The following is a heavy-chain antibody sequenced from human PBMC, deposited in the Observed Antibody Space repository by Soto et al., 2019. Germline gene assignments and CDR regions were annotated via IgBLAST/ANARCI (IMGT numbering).Heavy chain of an antibody. V-gene: IGHV3-23*01. Sequence: SGGSLRLSCAVSGFTFSSYAMNWVRQAPGKGLEWVAGISDSGGSTYYADSVEGRFSISRDTSKNTVYLQMNSLRAEDTAVYFCAKIVDYYYSYYGMDVWGQGTTVTVSS. CDR3: AKIVDYYYSYYGMDV. CDR2: ISDSGGST. J-gene: IGHJ6*02. D-gene: IGHD2-15*01. CDR1: GFTFSSYA.